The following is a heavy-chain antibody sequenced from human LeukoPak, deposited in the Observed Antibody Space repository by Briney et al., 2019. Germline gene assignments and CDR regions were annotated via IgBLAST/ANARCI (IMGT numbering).Heavy chain of an antibody. CDR2: ISAYNGNT. V-gene: IGHV1-18*01. Sequence: GASVKVSCKASGYTFTSYGISWVRQAPGQGLEWMGWISAYNGNTNYAQKLQGRVTMTTDTSTGTAYMELRSLRSDDTAVYYCARARSSSWYVGYYYYYMDVWGKGTTVTIS. D-gene: IGHD6-13*01. J-gene: IGHJ6*03. CDR1: GYTFTSYG. CDR3: ARARSSSWYVGYYYYYMDV.